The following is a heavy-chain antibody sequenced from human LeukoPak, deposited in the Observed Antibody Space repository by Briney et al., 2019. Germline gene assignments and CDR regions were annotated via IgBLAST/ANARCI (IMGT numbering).Heavy chain of an antibody. CDR3: ARVSFGYMDV. J-gene: IGHJ6*03. V-gene: IGHV1-18*04. D-gene: IGHD3-10*01. CDR1: GYTFTAYY. Sequence: GASVKVSCKASGYTFTAYYMHWVRQAPGQGLEWMGWISAYNGNTNYAQKLQGRVTMTTDTSTSTAYMELRSLRSDDTAVYYCARVSFGYMDVWGKGTMVTVSS. CDR2: ISAYNGNT.